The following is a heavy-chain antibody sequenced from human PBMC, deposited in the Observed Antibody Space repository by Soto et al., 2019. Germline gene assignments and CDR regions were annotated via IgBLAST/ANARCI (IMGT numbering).Heavy chain of an antibody. CDR2: ISGSGGST. CDR1: GFTFSSYA. V-gene: IGHV3-23*01. D-gene: IGHD4-17*01. CDR3: ARPTVTTDYYYYYGRDV. Sequence: EVQLLESGGGLVQPGGSLRLSCAASGFTFSSYAMSWVRQAPGKGREWVSAISGSGGSTYYADSVKGRFTISRDTSKNPLYLQMNSLRAEDTAVYYCARPTVTTDYYYYYGRDVWGQGTPVTVSS. J-gene: IGHJ6*02.